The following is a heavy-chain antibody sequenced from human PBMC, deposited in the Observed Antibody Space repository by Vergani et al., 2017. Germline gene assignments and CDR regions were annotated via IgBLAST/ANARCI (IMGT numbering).Heavy chain of an antibody. CDR1: GFTFSSYW. V-gene: IGHV3-7*03. CDR3: ARDQPVAFXADYYGSGSYHGDYGMDV. J-gene: IGHJ6*02. D-gene: IGHD3-10*01. Sequence: EVQLVESGGGLVQPGGSLRLSCAASGFTFSSYWMSWVRQAPGKGLEWVANIKQDGSEKYYVDSVKGRFTISRDNAKNSLYMQMNSLRAEDTAVYYCARDQPVAFXADYYGSGSYHGDYGMDVWGQGTTVTVSS. CDR2: IKQDGSEK.